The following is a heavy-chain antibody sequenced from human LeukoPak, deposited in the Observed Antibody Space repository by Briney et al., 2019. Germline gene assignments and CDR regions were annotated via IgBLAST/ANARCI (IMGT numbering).Heavy chain of an antibody. CDR1: GGTFSSYA. CDR3: ARDGGVRGVNDDAFDI. CDR2: IIPILGIA. D-gene: IGHD3-10*01. J-gene: IGHJ3*02. Sequence: SVKVSCKASGGTFSSYAISWVRQAPGQGLEWMGRIIPILGIANYAQKFQGRVTITADKSTSTAYMELSSLRSEDTAVYYCARDGGVRGVNDDAFDIWGQGTMVTVSS. V-gene: IGHV1-69*04.